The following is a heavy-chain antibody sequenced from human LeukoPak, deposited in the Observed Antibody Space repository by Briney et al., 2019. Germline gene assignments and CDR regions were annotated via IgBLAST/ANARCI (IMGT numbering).Heavy chain of an antibody. Sequence: GASVKVSCKASGYTFTSYGISWVRQAPGQGLEWMGWISAYNGNTNYAQKLHGRVTMTTDTSTSTAYMELRSLRSDDTAVYDSSRVKDYYGSGRSNIGGQDTMVTVSS. CDR2: ISAYNGNT. J-gene: IGHJ3*02. D-gene: IGHD3-10*01. V-gene: IGHV1-18*01. CDR1: GYTFTSYG. CDR3: SRVKDYYGSGRSNI.